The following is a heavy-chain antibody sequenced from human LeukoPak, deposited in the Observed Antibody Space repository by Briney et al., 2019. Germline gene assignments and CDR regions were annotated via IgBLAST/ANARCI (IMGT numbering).Heavy chain of an antibody. V-gene: IGHV4-4*07. J-gene: IGHJ3*02. Sequence: SETLSLTCTVSGGSLSAYYWSWIRQPAGKGLEWIGLVYSTGSTNYNPSLESRITMSIDTSKNQFSLKLTSVTAADTAVYYCVRQQHYNFWSLNAFDIWGQGTMVTVSS. CDR1: GGSLSAYY. CDR3: VRQQHYNFWSLNAFDI. CDR2: VYSTGST. D-gene: IGHD3-3*01.